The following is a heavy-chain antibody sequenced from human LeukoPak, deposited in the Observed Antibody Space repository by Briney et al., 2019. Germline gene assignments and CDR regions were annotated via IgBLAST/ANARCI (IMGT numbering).Heavy chain of an antibody. Sequence: ASVKVSCKASGYTFTSYYMHWVRQAPGQGLEWMGIINPSGGSTSYAQKFQGRVAMTRDTSTSTVYMELSSLRSEDTAVYYCARGTSTCDFWSGYYLLDYWGQGTLVTVSS. CDR1: GYTFTSYY. CDR2: INPSGGST. J-gene: IGHJ4*02. CDR3: ARGTSTCDFWSGYYLLDY. D-gene: IGHD3-3*01. V-gene: IGHV1-46*01.